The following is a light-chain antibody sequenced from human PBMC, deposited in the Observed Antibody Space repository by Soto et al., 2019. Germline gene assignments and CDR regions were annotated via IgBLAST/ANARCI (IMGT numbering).Light chain of an antibody. V-gene: IGKV3-15*01. CDR1: QRVSKN. Sequence: IVMTPAQATLPVSPLERGKVCCDPSQRVSKNLAWYQQKTGQAPRLLIYDASTRATGIPDRFSGSGSETEFTLTISSLQSEDYAIYYCQQYNNWPPWTFGQGTKVDIK. J-gene: IGKJ1*01. CDR3: QQYNNWPPWT. CDR2: DAS.